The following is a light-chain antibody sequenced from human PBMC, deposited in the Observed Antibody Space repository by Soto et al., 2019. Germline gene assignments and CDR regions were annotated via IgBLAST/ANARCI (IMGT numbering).Light chain of an antibody. J-gene: IGKJ1*01. CDR3: QQYGSSGT. CDR2: GAS. CDR1: QSVIIN. V-gene: IGKV3-20*01. Sequence: TQTPSSVSASVGDRVTITCRASQSVIINLACYQHTPGQAPRLLIYGASNRATGIPDRFSGSGSGTDFTLTISRLEPEDFAVYYCQQYGSSGTFGQGTKVDI.